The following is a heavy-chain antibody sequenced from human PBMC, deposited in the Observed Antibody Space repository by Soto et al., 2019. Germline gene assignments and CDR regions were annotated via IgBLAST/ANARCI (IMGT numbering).Heavy chain of an antibody. Sequence: GASVKVYCKASGYTFTSYGISWVRQAHGQGLEWMGWISAYNGNTNYAQKLQGRVTMTTDTSTSTAYMELRSLRSDDTAVYYCTKDRVPDGIYSFDYWGQGALVAVSS. V-gene: IGHV1-18*01. J-gene: IGHJ4*02. CDR1: GYTFTSYG. D-gene: IGHD2-15*01. CDR2: ISAYNGNT. CDR3: TKDRVPDGIYSFDY.